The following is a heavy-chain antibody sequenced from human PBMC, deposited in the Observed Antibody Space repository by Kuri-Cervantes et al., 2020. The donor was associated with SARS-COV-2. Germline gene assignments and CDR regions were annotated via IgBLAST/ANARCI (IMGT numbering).Heavy chain of an antibody. CDR2: ISSSGSTI. V-gene: IGHV3-11*01. CDR3: ARGRGSSKDWFDP. Sequence: GGSLRLSCAASGFTFSDYYMSWIRQAPGKGLEWISYISSSGSTIYYADSVKGRFTISRDNAQNSLYLQMNSLRAEDTAVYYCARGRGSSKDWFDPWGQGTLVTVSS. CDR1: GFTFSDYY. J-gene: IGHJ5*02. D-gene: IGHD6-6*01.